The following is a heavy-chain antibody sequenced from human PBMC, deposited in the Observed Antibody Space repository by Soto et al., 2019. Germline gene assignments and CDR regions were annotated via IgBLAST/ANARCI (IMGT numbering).Heavy chain of an antibody. D-gene: IGHD2-2*01. V-gene: IGHV1-58*01. CDR1: GFTFTSSA. CDR2: IVVGSGNT. Sequence: SVKVSCKASGFTFTSSAVQWVRQARGQRLEWIGWIVVGSGNTNYAQKFQERVTITRDMSTSTAYMELSSLRSEDTAVYYCAAGTDIVVAPAAPYYYYGMDVWGQGTTVTVSS. CDR3: AAGTDIVVAPAAPYYYYGMDV. J-gene: IGHJ6*02.